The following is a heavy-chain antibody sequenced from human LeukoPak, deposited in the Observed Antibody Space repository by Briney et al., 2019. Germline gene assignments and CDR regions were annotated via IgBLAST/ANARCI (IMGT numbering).Heavy chain of an antibody. J-gene: IGHJ5*02. Sequence: GGSLRLSCAASGFTFSSYWMHWGRQTPGKGLMWLSRIHPVGITTAYADSVKGRFTISRDNANNTLYLQLNSLRVDDTAVYHCARDSAGLTWGQGTLVTVSS. V-gene: IGHV3-74*01. CDR3: ARDSAGLT. CDR1: GFTFSSYW. CDR2: IHPVGITT. D-gene: IGHD6-19*01.